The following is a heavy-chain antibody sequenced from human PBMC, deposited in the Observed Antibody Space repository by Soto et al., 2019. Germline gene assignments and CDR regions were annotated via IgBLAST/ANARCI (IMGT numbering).Heavy chain of an antibody. CDR1: GFTFSSYA. Sequence: GGSLRLSCAASGFTFSSYAMSWVRQAPGKGLEWVSAISGSGGSTYYADSVKGRFTISRDNSKNTLYLQMNSLRAEDTAVYYCAKTRRVAARLVPYYFDYWGQGTLVTVSS. V-gene: IGHV3-23*01. J-gene: IGHJ4*02. D-gene: IGHD6-6*01. CDR2: ISGSGGST. CDR3: AKTRRVAARLVPYYFDY.